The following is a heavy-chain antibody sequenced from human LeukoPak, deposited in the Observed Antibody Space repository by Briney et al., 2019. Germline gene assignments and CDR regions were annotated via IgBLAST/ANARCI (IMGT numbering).Heavy chain of an antibody. Sequence: SETLSLTCAVYGGSFSGYYWSWIRQPPGKGLDWIGEINHSGSTNYNPSLKSRVTISVDTSKNQFSLKLSSVTAADTAVYYCATGRNYYDSSGYSDYWGQGTLVTVSS. V-gene: IGHV4-34*01. J-gene: IGHJ4*02. D-gene: IGHD3-22*01. CDR2: INHSGST. CDR1: GGSFSGYY. CDR3: ATGRNYYDSSGYSDY.